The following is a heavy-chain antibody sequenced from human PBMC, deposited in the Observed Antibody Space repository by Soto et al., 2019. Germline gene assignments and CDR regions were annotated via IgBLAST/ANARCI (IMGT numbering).Heavy chain of an antibody. CDR2: INPNSGGT. CDR3: ATFRVQWGLLRFLEWAY. V-gene: IGHV1-2*04. CDR1: GYTFTGYY. D-gene: IGHD3-3*01. J-gene: IGHJ4*02. Sequence: GASVKVSCKASGYTFTGYYMHWVRQAPGQGLEWMGWINPNSGGTNYAQKFQGWVTMTRDTSISTAYMELSSLRSEDTAVYYCATFRVQWGLLRFLEWAYWGQGTLVTVSS.